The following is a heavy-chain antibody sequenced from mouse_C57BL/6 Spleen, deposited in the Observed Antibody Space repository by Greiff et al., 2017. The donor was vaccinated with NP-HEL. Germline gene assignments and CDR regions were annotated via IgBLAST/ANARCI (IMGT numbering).Heavy chain of an antibody. CDR1: GYTFTSYW. V-gene: IGHV1-64*01. Sequence: QVQLKQPGAELVKPGASVKLSCKASGYTFTSYWMHWVKQRPGQGLEWIGMIHPNSGSTNYNEKFKSKATLTVDKSSSTAYMQLSSLTSEDSAVYYCAREYYDYGGGFAYWGQGTLVTVSA. J-gene: IGHJ3*01. CDR2: IHPNSGST. CDR3: AREYYDYGGGFAY. D-gene: IGHD2-4*01.